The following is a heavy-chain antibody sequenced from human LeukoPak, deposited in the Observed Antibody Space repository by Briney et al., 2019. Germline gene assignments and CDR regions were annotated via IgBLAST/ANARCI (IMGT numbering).Heavy chain of an antibody. Sequence: ASVKVSCKASGYTFTSYGISWVRQAPGQGLEWMGWISAYNGNTNYAQRLQGRVTMTTDTSTSTAYMELRSLRSDDTAVYYCATARVPPFDTNWGQGTMVTVSS. J-gene: IGHJ3*01. D-gene: IGHD3-9*01. CDR1: GYTFTSYG. V-gene: IGHV1-18*01. CDR2: ISAYNGNT. CDR3: ATARVPPFDTN.